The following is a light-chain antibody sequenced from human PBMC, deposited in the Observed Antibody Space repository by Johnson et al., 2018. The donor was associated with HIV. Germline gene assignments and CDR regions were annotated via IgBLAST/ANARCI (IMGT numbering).Light chain of an antibody. CDR2: ENN. Sequence: QSVLTQPPSVSAAPGQKVTISCSGSSSNIGNNFVSWYQQLPGTAPKLLIYENNKRPSGIPDRFSGSKSGTSATLDITGLQTGDEADYYCGTWDSSLSACGLFGPCTRVTVL. V-gene: IGLV1-51*01. J-gene: IGLJ1*01. CDR3: GTWDSSLSACGL. CDR1: SSNIGNNF.